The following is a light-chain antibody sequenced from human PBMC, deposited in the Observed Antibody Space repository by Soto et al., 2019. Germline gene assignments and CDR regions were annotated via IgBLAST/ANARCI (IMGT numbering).Light chain of an antibody. CDR3: QQTYSTPLYT. CDR1: QSIDSY. J-gene: IGKJ2*01. V-gene: IGKV1-39*01. Sequence: PMTQSPSSLSASVGERVTITCRASQSIDSYLNWYQQKPGKAPKLLIYAVSNLQSGVPSRFSDSGSRTYFSLTVSSLPPEDSSTYYCQQTYSTPLYTFGQATKLEIK. CDR2: AVS.